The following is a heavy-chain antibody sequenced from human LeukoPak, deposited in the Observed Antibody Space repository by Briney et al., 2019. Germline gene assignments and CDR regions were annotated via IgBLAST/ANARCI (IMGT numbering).Heavy chain of an antibody. J-gene: IGHJ4*02. CDR3: AKVGVAVAGVIDY. D-gene: IGHD6-19*01. CDR2: ISGSGGST. V-gene: IGHV3-23*01. CDR1: GFTFSNYG. Sequence: GGSLRLSCAASGFTFSNYGMTWVRQAPGKGLEWVSAISGSGGSTYYADSVKGRFTISRDNSKNTLYLQMNSLRAEDTAVYYCAKVGVAVAGVIDYWGQGTLVTVSS.